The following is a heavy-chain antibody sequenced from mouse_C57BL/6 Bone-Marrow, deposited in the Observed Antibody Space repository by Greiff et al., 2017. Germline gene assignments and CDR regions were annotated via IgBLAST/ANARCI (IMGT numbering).Heavy chain of an antibody. CDR2: IHPNSGST. J-gene: IGHJ3*01. V-gene: IGHV1-64*01. CDR1: GYTFTSYW. CDR3: AKSDSFAGCSVCVAY. D-gene: IGHD1-3*01. Sequence: QVQLKQPGAELVKPGASVKLSCKASGYTFTSYWMHWVKQRPGQGLEWIGMIHPNSGSTNYNEKFKSKATLTVDKSSSAAYMQLSSLTSEDSWVYYCAKSDSFAGCSVCVAYWGQGTLVTVSA.